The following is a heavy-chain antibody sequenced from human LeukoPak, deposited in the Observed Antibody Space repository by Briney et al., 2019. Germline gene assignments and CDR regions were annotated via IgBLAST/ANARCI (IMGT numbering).Heavy chain of an antibody. CDR3: ARDPYSGNYGNYYYYYMDV. V-gene: IGHV3-11*04. CDR2: ISGSGSDM. Sequence: GGSLRLSCVVSGFGFSDSYMTWIRQTPGKGLEWLSYISGSGSDMYYADSVKGRFTISRDNAKNSLYLQMNSLGPEDTAVYYCARDPYSGNYGNYYYYYMDVWGKGTTVTISS. D-gene: IGHD1-26*01. CDR1: GFGFSDSY. J-gene: IGHJ6*03.